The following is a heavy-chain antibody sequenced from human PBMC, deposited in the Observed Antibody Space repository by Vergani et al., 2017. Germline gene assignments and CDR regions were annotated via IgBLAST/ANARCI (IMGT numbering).Heavy chain of an antibody. Sequence: EVQLVESGGGLVQPGGSLRLSCAASGFTFSSYSMNWVRQAPGKGLEWVSYISSSSSTIYYADSVKGRFTISRDNAKNSLYLQMNSLRAEDTAVYYCARGYMTAYYYYDYMDVWGKGTTVTVSS. CDR3: ARGYMTAYYYYDYMDV. CDR2: ISSSSSTI. D-gene: IGHD5-24*01. J-gene: IGHJ6*03. CDR1: GFTFSSYS. V-gene: IGHV3-48*04.